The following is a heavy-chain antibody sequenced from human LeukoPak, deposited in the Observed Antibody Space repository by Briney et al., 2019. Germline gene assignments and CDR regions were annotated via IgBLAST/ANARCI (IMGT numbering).Heavy chain of an antibody. J-gene: IGHJ4*02. Sequence: KPSETLSLTCTVSGVSISSSSYYWGWIRQPPGKGLEWIGSIYYSGSTYYNPSLKSRLTISLDTSKNQFSLRLMSATAADTAVYYCARHLSWSGYPKVDYWGQGTLVTVSS. V-gene: IGHV4-39*01. CDR3: ARHLSWSGYPKVDY. CDR2: IYYSGST. CDR1: GVSISSSSYY. D-gene: IGHD3-3*01.